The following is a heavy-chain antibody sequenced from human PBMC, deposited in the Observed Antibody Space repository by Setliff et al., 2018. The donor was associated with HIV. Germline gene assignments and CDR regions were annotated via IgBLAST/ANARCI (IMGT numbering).Heavy chain of an antibody. Sequence: PSETLSLTCAVYGGSFSGYSWMHWVRQAPGKGLVWVSRINTDERYTLYADSVKGRFTISRDNAKSTLYLQMNSLRAEDTATYYCARGRRDCSSGSCYGPYYMDVWGKGTTVTVSS. CDR1: GGSFSGYSW. D-gene: IGHD2-15*01. CDR3: ARGRRDCSSGSCYGPYYMDV. J-gene: IGHJ6*03. CDR2: INTDERYT. V-gene: IGHV3-74*01.